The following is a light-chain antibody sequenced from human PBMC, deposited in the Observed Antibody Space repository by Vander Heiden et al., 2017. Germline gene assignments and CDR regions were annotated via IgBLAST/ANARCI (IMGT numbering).Light chain of an antibody. CDR3: QQLDSYPIT. Sequence: IQLTQSPSSLSASVGDRVAITCRASQGISSFLAWYQQKPGKAPKLLIYGASTLQSGVPSRFSGSGSGPDFTLTISSLQPEDFATYYCQQLDSYPITFGQGTRLDIK. CDR1: QGISSF. V-gene: IGKV1-9*01. CDR2: GAS. J-gene: IGKJ5*01.